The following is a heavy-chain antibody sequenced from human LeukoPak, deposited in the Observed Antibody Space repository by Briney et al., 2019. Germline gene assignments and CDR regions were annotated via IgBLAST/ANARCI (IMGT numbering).Heavy chain of an antibody. J-gene: IGHJ6*03. Sequence: PSETLSLTCAVYGGSFSGYYWSWIRQPPGKGLEWIGEINQSGSTNYNPALKSRVTISVDTSKKQFSLKLSPVTAADTAVYYCAAGCSSTSCYWYYYTDVWGKGTTVTVSS. CDR3: AAGCSSTSCYWYYYTDV. D-gene: IGHD2-2*01. CDR1: GGSFSGYY. V-gene: IGHV4-34*01. CDR2: INQSGST.